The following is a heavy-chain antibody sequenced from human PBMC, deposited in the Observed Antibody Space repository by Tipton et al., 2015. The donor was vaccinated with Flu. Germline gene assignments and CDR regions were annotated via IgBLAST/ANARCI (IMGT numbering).Heavy chain of an antibody. V-gene: IGHV3-21*01. CDR3: ARGLLWDVAGDDAFDI. CDR1: GFTSSSYS. J-gene: IGHJ3*02. D-gene: IGHD1-26*01. Sequence: SLRLSCAASGFTSSSYSMNWVRQAPGKGLEWVSSISSSSSYIYYADSVKGRFTISRDDAKNSLYLQMNSLRAEDTAVYYCARGLLWDVAGDDAFDIWGQGTMVTVSS. CDR2: ISSSSSYI.